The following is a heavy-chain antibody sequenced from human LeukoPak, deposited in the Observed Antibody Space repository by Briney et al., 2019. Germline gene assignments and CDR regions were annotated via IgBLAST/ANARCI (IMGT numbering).Heavy chain of an antibody. CDR2: IRYDGSNK. CDR3: AKDDSPYGDYGDPLDY. CDR1: GFTFSSYG. D-gene: IGHD4-17*01. V-gene: IGHV3-30*02. J-gene: IGHJ4*02. Sequence: QPGGSLRLSCAASGFTFSSYGMHWVRQAPGKGLEWVAFIRYDGSNKYYADSVKGRFTISRDNSKNTLYLQMNSLRAEDTAVYYCAKDDSPYGDYGDPLDYWGQGTLVTVSS.